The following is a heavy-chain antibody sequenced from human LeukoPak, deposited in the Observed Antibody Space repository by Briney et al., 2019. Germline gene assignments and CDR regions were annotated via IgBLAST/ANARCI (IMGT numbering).Heavy chain of an antibody. CDR2: INSDGSST. V-gene: IGHV3-74*01. J-gene: IGHJ4*02. CDR1: GFTFSSYW. Sequence: GGSLRLSCAASGFTFSSYWMHWVRQAPGKGLVWVSRINSDGSSTSYADSVKGRFTISRDNAKNSLYLQMNSLRAEDTAVYYCARAGTSRFLEWLLLRYWGQGTLVTVSS. D-gene: IGHD3-3*01. CDR3: ARAGTSRFLEWLLLRY.